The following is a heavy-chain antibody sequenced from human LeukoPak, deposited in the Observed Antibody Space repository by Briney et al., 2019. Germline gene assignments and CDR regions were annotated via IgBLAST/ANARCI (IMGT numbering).Heavy chain of an antibody. J-gene: IGHJ4*02. D-gene: IGHD1-26*01. CDR1: GFTFRNYV. Sequence: TGGSLRLSCAASGFTFRNYVIHWVRQAPGKGLEWVAVTSSDLNVKLYADSVKGRFTISRDNSKNTLYLQVNSLRAEDTAVYYCAKGGKWDVTPFDYWGQGTLVTVSS. CDR3: AKGGKWDVTPFDY. V-gene: IGHV3-30*18. CDR2: TSSDLNVK.